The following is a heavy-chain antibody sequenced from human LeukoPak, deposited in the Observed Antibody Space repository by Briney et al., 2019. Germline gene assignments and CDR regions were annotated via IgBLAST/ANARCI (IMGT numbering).Heavy chain of an antibody. D-gene: IGHD4-17*01. V-gene: IGHV3-23*01. Sequence: GGSLRPSCEASGFTFSTYAMMWVRQAPGKGLEWVSAMTVTGSGGATQYADSVKGRFTISRDDSKNTLYLQMNSLRAEDTAVYYCARDPNGDYIGAFEFWGQGTMVTVSS. CDR1: GFTFSTYA. J-gene: IGHJ3*01. CDR3: ARDPNGDYIGAFEF. CDR2: MTVTGSGGAT.